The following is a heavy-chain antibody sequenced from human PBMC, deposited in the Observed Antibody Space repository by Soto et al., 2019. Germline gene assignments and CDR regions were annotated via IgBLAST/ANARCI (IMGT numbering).Heavy chain of an antibody. D-gene: IGHD5-18*01. J-gene: IGHJ5*02. CDR3: ARENKPMDTALVISWYWFDP. CDR1: GGSLSSSNW. V-gene: IGHV4-4*02. CDR2: IYHSGST. Sequence: PSETLSLTCAVSGGSLSSSNWWSWVRHPAGKGLEWIGEIYHSGSTNYNPSLTSRFTISVDKSKNQFSLKLSSVTAADTAVYYCARENKPMDTALVISWYWFDPWGQGTLVTVSS.